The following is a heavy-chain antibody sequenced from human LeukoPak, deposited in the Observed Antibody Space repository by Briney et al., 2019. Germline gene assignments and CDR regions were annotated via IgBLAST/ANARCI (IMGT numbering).Heavy chain of an antibody. CDR1: GFTFGDYA. CDR2: IRSKAYGGTT. J-gene: IGHJ4*02. CDR3: TRVVRFGLDY. Sequence: GGSLRLSCTASGFTFGDYAMSWVRQAPGKGLEWVGFIRSKAYGGTTEYAASAKGRFTISRDDSKSIAYLQMNSLKTEDTAVYYCTRVVRFGLDYWGQGTLVTVSS. V-gene: IGHV3-49*04. D-gene: IGHD3-10*01.